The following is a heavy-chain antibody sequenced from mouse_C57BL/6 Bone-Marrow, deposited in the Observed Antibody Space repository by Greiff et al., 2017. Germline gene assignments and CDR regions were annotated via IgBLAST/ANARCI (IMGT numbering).Heavy chain of an antibody. CDR1: GYTFTDYN. D-gene: IGHD2-3*01. Sequence: EVQLKESGPELVKPGASVKMSCKASGYTFTDYNMPWVKQSHGKSLEWIGYINPNNGGTSYNQKFKGKATLTVNKSSSTAYMELRSLTSEDSAVYYCARDDGCLAWFAYWGQGTLVTGSA. J-gene: IGHJ3*01. V-gene: IGHV1-22*01. CDR2: INPNNGGT. CDR3: ARDDGCLAWFAY.